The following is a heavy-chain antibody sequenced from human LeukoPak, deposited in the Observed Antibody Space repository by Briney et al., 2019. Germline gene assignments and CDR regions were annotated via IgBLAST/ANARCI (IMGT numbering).Heavy chain of an antibody. J-gene: IGHJ6*03. V-gene: IGHV4-39*01. CDR3: ARAVAPDYYYYMDV. CDR2: IYYSGST. CDR1: SGSISSSSYY. D-gene: IGHD5-12*01. Sequence: SETLSLTCTVSSGSISSSSYYWGWLRQPPGKGLEWIGSIYYSGSTYYNPSLKSRVTISVDTSKNQFSLKLSSVTAADTAVYYCARAVAPDYYYYMDVWGKGTTVTVSS.